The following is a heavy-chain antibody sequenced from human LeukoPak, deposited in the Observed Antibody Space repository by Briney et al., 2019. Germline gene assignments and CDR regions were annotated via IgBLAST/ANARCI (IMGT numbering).Heavy chain of an antibody. CDR3: AKDYRDSSGAYYYMDV. V-gene: IGHV3-23*01. D-gene: IGHD3-22*01. CDR2: ISDSGGST. J-gene: IGHJ6*03. CDR1: GFTFSRYA. Sequence: PGESLRLSCAASGFTFSRYAMSWVRQAPGKGLEWVSAISDSGGSTNYADSVKGRFTISRDNSKNTLYLQTNSLRAEDTAIYYCAKDYRDSSGAYYYMDVWGKGTTVTVSS.